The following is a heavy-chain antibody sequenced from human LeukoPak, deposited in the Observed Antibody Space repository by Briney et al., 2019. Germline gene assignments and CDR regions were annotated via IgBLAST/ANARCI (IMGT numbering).Heavy chain of an antibody. CDR3: ARARGDGYQWYFDL. J-gene: IGHJ2*01. CDR1: GFTFSSYW. V-gene: IGHV3-7*01. D-gene: IGHD5-24*01. Sequence: VGSLRLSCAASGFTFSSYWMNWVRQAPGKGLEWVANIKQDGSEKNYVDFVKGRFTISRDNAKNSLDLQMNSLRAEDTAMYYCARARGDGYQWYFDLWGRGTLVTVSS. CDR2: IKQDGSEK.